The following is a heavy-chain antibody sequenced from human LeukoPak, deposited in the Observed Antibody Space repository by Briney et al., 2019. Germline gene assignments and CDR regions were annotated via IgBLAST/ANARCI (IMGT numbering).Heavy chain of an antibody. D-gene: IGHD6-13*01. CDR1: GGSFSDYY. CDR3: VAASWYKVDF. CDR2: SSHSGST. Sequence: SETLSLTCAVYGGSFSDYYWSWIRQPPGKGLEWVGISSHSGSTVYNPSLKSRVIISVDTSKSQFSLRLSSVTAADTAIYYCVAASWYKVDFWGQGALVAVSS. V-gene: IGHV4-34*01. J-gene: IGHJ4*02.